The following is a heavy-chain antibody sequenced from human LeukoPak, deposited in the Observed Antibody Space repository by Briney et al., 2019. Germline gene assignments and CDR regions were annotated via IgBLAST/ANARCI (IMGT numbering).Heavy chain of an antibody. D-gene: IGHD3-10*01. Sequence: LSGGSLRLSCGASGFTFSSYGMHWVRQAPGKGLEWVAVISYDGSNKYYADSVKGRFTISRDNSKNTLYLQMNSLRAEDTAVYYCAKDRYAYGSGRYEDYWGQGTLVTVSS. V-gene: IGHV3-30*18. CDR2: ISYDGSNK. J-gene: IGHJ4*02. CDR1: GFTFSSYG. CDR3: AKDRYAYGSGRYEDY.